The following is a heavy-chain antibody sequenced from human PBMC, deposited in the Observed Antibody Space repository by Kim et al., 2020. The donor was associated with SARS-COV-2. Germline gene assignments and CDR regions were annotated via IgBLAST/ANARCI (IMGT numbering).Heavy chain of an antibody. D-gene: IGHD2-15*01. V-gene: IGHV3-9*01. Sequence: SLRLSCAASGFTFDDYAMHWVRQAPGKGLEWVSGISWNSGSIGYADSVKGRFTISRDNAKNSLYLQMNSLRAEDTALYYCAKDTGCSGGSCYSWDYYYGMDVWGQGTTVTVSS. CDR3: AKDTGCSGGSCYSWDYYYGMDV. J-gene: IGHJ6*02. CDR2: ISWNSGSI. CDR1: GFTFDDYA.